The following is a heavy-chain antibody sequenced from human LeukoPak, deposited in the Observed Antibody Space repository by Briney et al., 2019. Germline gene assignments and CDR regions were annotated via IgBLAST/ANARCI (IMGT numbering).Heavy chain of an antibody. Sequence: GGSLRLSCAASGFTFSSYGMHWVRQAPGKGLEWVAVIWYDGSNKYYADSVKGRFTISRDNSKNTLYLQMNSLRAEDTAVYYCAREVIRFLEGHYGMDVWGQGTTVTVSS. V-gene: IGHV3-33*01. CDR3: AREVIRFLEGHYGMDV. CDR2: IWYDGSNK. CDR1: GFTFSSYG. J-gene: IGHJ6*02. D-gene: IGHD3-3*01.